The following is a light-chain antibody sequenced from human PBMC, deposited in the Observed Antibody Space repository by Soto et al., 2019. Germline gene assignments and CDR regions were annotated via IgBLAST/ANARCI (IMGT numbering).Light chain of an antibody. V-gene: IGLV3-25*03. J-gene: IGLJ1*01. CDR3: QSTDSSATYKV. Sequence: SYELTQPPSVSVSPGQTARITCSGDALPKQYAYWYQQKPGQAPIVVIYKDTERPSGIPERFSGSSSGTTATLTISGVQAEDEADHYCQSTDSSATYKVFGTGTKVTVL. CDR2: KDT. CDR1: ALPKQY.